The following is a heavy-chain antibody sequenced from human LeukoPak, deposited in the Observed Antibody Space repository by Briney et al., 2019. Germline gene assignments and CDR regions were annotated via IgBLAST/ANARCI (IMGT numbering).Heavy chain of an antibody. D-gene: IGHD6-19*01. Sequence: PSQTLSLTCTVSGGSISSGSYYWSWIRQPAGKGLEWIGRIYTSGSTNYNPSLKSRVTISVDTSKNQFSLKLSSVTAADTAVYYCARAHGKDIAVAGSKFDYWGQGTLVTVSS. CDR1: GGSISSGSYY. J-gene: IGHJ4*02. CDR3: ARAHGKDIAVAGSKFDY. CDR2: IYTSGST. V-gene: IGHV4-61*02.